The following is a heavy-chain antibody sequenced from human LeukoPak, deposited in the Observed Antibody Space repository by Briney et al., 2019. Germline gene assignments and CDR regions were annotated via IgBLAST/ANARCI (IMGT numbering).Heavy chain of an antibody. J-gene: IGHJ4*02. CDR3: ARYRIAVAGTAQTPEYYFDY. Sequence: AASVKVSCKASGYTFTSYGISWVRQAPGQGLEWMGWISAYNGNTNHAQKLQGRVTMTTDTSTSTAYMELRSLRSDDTAVYYCARYRIAVAGTAQTPEYYFDYWGQGTLVTVSS. D-gene: IGHD6-19*01. V-gene: IGHV1-18*01. CDR1: GYTFTSYG. CDR2: ISAYNGNT.